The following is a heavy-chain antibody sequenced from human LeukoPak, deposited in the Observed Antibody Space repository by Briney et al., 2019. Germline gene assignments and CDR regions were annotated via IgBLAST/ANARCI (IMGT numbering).Heavy chain of an antibody. Sequence: PSETLSLTCAVYGGSFSGYYWSWIRQPPGKGLEWIGEINHSGSTYYNPSLKSRVTISVDRSKNQFSLKLSSVTAADTAVYYCARDTDYWGQGTLVTVSS. V-gene: IGHV4-34*01. CDR3: ARDTDY. J-gene: IGHJ4*02. CDR2: INHSGST. CDR1: GGSFSGYY.